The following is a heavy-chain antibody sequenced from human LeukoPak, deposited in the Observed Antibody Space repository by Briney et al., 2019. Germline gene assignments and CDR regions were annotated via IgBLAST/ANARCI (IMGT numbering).Heavy chain of an antibody. CDR1: GGSFSGYY. CDR3: ARIARYYYDSSVEWFDP. Sequence: NTSETLSLTCAVYGGSFSGYYWSWIRQPPGKGLEWIGEINHSGSTNYNPSLKSRVTISVDTSKNQFSLKLSSVTAADTAVYYCARIARYYYDSSVEWFDPWGQGTLVTVSS. V-gene: IGHV4-34*01. D-gene: IGHD3-22*01. CDR2: INHSGST. J-gene: IGHJ5*02.